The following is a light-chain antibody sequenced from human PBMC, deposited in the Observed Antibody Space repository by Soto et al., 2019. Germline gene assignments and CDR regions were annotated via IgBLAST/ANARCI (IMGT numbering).Light chain of an antibody. CDR3: QQYNNWPPWT. CDR2: GAS. V-gene: IGKV3-20*01. J-gene: IGKJ1*01. CDR1: QSVSSSS. Sequence: DIVLTQSPDTLSLSPGERATLSCRASQSVSSSSLAWYQQKPGQAPRLLIYGASSRATGIPDKFSGSGSGTDFTLTISRLDPEDFAVYYCQQYNNWPPWTFGQGTKVEI.